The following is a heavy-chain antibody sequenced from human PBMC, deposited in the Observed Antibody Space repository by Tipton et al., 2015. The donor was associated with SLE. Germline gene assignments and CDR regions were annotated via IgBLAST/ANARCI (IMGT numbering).Heavy chain of an antibody. CDR2: INHSGST. Sequence: TLSLTCAVYGGSFSGYYWSWLRQPPGKGLEWIGEINHSGSTNYTPSLKSRVTMSVDTSKNQFSLKLSSVTAADTAVYYCARPNGGFRVFTLLFHVSFDIWTQGITVTVSS. D-gene: IGHD2-15*01. J-gene: IGHJ3*02. V-gene: IGHV4-34*01. CDR3: ARPNGGFRVFTLLFHVSFDI. CDR1: GGSFSGYY.